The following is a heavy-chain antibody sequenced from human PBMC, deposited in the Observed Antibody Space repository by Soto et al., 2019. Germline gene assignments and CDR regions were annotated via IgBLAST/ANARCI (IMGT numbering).Heavy chain of an antibody. D-gene: IGHD6-13*01. J-gene: IGHJ2*01. CDR2: IIPIFGTA. V-gene: IGHV1-69*12. CDR3: ARDLRSSSWYIWYFAL. CDR1: GGTFSSYA. Sequence: QVQLVQSGAEVKKPGSSVKVSCKASGGTFSSYAISWVRQAPGQGLEWMGGIIPIFGTANYAQKFQGRVTITADESTSTAYMELSRLRSEATAVFYCARDLRSSSWYIWYFALWGRGTLVTVSS.